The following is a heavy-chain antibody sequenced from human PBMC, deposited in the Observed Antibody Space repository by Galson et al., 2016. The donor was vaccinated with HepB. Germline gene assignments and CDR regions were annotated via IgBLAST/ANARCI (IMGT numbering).Heavy chain of an antibody. J-gene: IGHJ4*02. CDR2: ISGSGGST. CDR3: AKSPQEWLVLEEYFDN. CDR1: GFTFSSYA. V-gene: IGHV3-23*01. D-gene: IGHD6-19*01. Sequence: SLRLSCAASGFTFSSYAMSWVRQAPGKGLEWVSGISGSGGSTYYADSVEGRFTISRDNSKNTLYLQVNSLRAEDTAVYYCAKSPQEWLVLEEYFDNWGQGTLVTVSS.